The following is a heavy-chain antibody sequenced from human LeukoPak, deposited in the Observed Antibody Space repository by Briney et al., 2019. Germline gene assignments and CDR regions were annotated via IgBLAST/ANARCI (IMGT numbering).Heavy chain of an antibody. D-gene: IGHD3-9*01. CDR3: ARDNDLLRYFDWPLDY. V-gene: IGHV3-21*01. J-gene: IGHJ4*02. CDR2: ISSSSSYI. Sequence: GGSLRPSCAASGFTFSSYSMNWVRQAPGKGLEWVSSISSSSSYIYYADSVKGRFTISRDNAKNSLYLQMSSLRAEDTAVYYCARDNDLLRYFDWPLDYWGQGTLVTVSS. CDR1: GFTFSSYS.